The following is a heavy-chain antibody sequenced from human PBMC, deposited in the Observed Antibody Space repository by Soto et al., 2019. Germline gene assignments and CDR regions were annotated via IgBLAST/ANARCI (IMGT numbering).Heavy chain of an antibody. CDR3: ARVIWGEGDAAMAGDY. Sequence: EVQLVESGGGLIQPGGSLRLSCAASGFTVSSNYMSWVRQAPGKGLEWVSVIYSGGSTYYADSVKGRFTISRDNSKNTVDRQRNSLGAEDTAVYYCARVIWGEGDAAMAGDYWGQGSLVTVSS. CDR2: IYSGGST. J-gene: IGHJ4*02. V-gene: IGHV3-53*01. D-gene: IGHD5-18*01. CDR1: GFTVSSNY.